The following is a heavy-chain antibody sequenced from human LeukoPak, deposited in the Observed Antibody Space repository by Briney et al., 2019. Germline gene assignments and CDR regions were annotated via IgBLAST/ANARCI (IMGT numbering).Heavy chain of an antibody. CDR3: ARAPTSYWFDP. J-gene: IGHJ5*02. Sequence: SETLSLTCTVSGGSISSHYWSWIRQPPGKGLEWIGYIYYSGSTNYNPSLKSRVTISVDTSKNQFSLKLSSVTAADTAVYYFARAPTSYWFDPWGQGTLVTVSS. CDR1: GGSISSHY. CDR2: IYYSGST. V-gene: IGHV4-59*11.